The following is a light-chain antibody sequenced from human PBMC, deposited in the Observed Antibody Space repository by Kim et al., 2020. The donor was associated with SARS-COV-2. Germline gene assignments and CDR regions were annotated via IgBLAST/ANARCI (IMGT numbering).Light chain of an antibody. J-gene: IGLJ3*02. CDR1: RSDVGGSDY. CDR2: DVT. CDR3: TSYTSSTTWV. V-gene: IGLV2-14*04. Sequence: GQSVTISCTGTRSDVGGSDYVSWYQQHPGNAPKLMIYDVTKRPSGVSNRFSGSKSGNTASLTISGLQAEDEADYYCTSYTSSTTWVFGGGTQLTVL.